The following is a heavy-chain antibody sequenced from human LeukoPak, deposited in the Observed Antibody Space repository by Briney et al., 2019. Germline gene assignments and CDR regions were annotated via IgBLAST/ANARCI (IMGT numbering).Heavy chain of an antibody. CDR1: GYSFTSHW. Sequence: GESLKISSKGSGYSFTSHWIGWVREMPGKGLEWMGIVNPDDSDTIYSPSFQGQVTISADESITTAYPQWSSLKASDTAMYYCARLRWPRGGRSSFDYWGGDAVDRVSS. D-gene: IGHD3-10*01. V-gene: IGHV5-51*01. J-gene: IGHJ4*02. CDR2: VNPDDSDT. CDR3: ARLRWPRGGRSSFDY.